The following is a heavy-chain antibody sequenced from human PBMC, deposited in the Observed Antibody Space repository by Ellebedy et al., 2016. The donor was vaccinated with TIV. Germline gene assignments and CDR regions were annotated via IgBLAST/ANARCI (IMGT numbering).Heavy chain of an antibody. CDR1: GGSISSTGFS. D-gene: IGHD1-7*01. CDR2: IYHSGST. CDR3: ARVLTRGTTTFDY. V-gene: IGHV4-30-2*01. Sequence: LRLSCGVSGGSISSTGFSWSWVRQPPGKGLEWIGYIYHSGSTYYNPSLRSRVTISVDRSKNQFFLNLTAVTAADTAVYYCARVLTRGTTTFDYWGQGTLVTVSS. J-gene: IGHJ4*02.